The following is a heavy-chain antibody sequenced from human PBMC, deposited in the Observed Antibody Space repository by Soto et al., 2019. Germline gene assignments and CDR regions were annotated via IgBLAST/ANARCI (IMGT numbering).Heavy chain of an antibody. D-gene: IGHD3-9*01. J-gene: IGHJ4*02. V-gene: IGHV1-18*01. CDR2: ISAYNGNT. Sequence: GLEWMGWISAYNGNTNYAQKLQGRVTMTTDTSTSTAYMELRSLRSDDTAVYYCARTFVVGYRSDICTRDFGSLLALWGKRTPVPVSS. CDR3: ARTFVVGYRSDICTRDFGSLLAL.